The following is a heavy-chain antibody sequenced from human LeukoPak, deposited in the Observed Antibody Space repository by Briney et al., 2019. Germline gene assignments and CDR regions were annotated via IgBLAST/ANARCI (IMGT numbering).Heavy chain of an antibody. CDR3: ARASYYYDSSGYYY. CDR2: INPNSGGT. CDR1: GYTFTGYY. D-gene: IGHD3-22*01. V-gene: IGHV1-2*02. J-gene: IGHJ4*02. Sequence: ASVKVSCKASGYTFTGYYMHWVRQAPGQGLEWMGWINPNSGGTNYAQKFQGRVTMTRDTSISTAYMELSRLRSDDTAVYYCARASYYYDSSGYYYWGQGTLVTASS.